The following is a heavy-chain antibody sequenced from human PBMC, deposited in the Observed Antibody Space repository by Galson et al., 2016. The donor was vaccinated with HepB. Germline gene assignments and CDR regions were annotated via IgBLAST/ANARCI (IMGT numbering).Heavy chain of an antibody. CDR2: ISSSSSIV. Sequence: SLRLSCAASGFIFSSYIMNWVRQSPGKGLEWVSYISSSSSIVYYADSVKGRFTISRDNAKKSLYLQMNSLRDEDTAIYYCAREAVVPGIRGFGWFDSWGQGTLVTVSS. V-gene: IGHV3-48*02. J-gene: IGHJ5*01. CDR3: AREAVVPGIRGFGWFDS. D-gene: IGHD2-2*01. CDR1: GFIFSSYI.